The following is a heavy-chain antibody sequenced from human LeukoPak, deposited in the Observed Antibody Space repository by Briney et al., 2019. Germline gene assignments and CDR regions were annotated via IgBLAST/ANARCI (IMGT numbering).Heavy chain of an antibody. D-gene: IGHD3-10*01. CDR2: VYHSGTS. J-gene: IGHJ4*02. Sequence: SETLSLTCTVSGDSMTSDYWSWIRQPPGKGLEWLGYVYHSGTSFYNPALKSRLTISIETSKKQFSLNVISVTTADTALYFCARDRGIGYGPSDLDSWGPGVLVTVSS. V-gene: IGHV4-59*01. CDR3: ARDRGIGYGPSDLDS. CDR1: GDSMTSDY.